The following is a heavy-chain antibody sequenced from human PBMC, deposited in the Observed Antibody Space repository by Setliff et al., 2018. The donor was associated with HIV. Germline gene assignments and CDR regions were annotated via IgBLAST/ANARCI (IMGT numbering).Heavy chain of an antibody. CDR3: ARVSSSWFDY. CDR2: IIPIFGTA. V-gene: IGHV1-69*05. Sequence: SVKVSCKASGGTFSSYAISWVRQAPGQGLEWMGGIIPIFGTANYAQKFQGRVTITTDTSASTAYMELNSLRSEDTAVYYCARVSSSWFDYWGQGTLVTVSS. D-gene: IGHD6-13*01. J-gene: IGHJ4*02. CDR1: GGTFSSYA.